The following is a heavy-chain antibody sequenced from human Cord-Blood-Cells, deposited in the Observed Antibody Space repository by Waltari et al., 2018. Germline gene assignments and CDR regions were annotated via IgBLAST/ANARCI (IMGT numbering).Heavy chain of an antibody. D-gene: IGHD2-15*01. Sequence: QVQLQESGPGLVKPSETLSLTCTVSGGSVSSGSYYWSWIRQPPGTGLEWIGYIYYSGSTNYTPSLKSRVTISVDTSKNQFSLKLSSVTAADTAVYYCARAIGYCSGGSCYSLLGWFDPWGQGTLVTVSS. CDR3: ARAIGYCSGGSCYSLLGWFDP. CDR1: GGSVSSGSYY. J-gene: IGHJ5*02. CDR2: IYYSGST. V-gene: IGHV4-61*01.